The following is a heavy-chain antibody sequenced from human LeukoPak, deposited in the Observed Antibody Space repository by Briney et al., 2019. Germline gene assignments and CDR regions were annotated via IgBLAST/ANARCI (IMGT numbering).Heavy chain of an antibody. D-gene: IGHD2-2*01. J-gene: IGHJ4*02. Sequence: PGGSLRLSCVPPGLTVSSNYMSWVRQAPGKGLEWVSVTYSGGSTDYADSVKGRFTISRDNSKNTLYLQMNTLRVEDTAVYYCAGGLGYARTYWGQGTLSPSPQ. CDR2: TYSGGST. V-gene: IGHV3-66*01. CDR1: GLTVSSNY. CDR3: AGGLGYARTY.